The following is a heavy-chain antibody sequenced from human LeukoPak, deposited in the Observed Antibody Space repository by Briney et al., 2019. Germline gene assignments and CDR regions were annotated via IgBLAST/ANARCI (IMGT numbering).Heavy chain of an antibody. V-gene: IGHV4-34*01. CDR1: GGSFSGYY. D-gene: IGHD5-12*01. CDR3: ARDNVDFDY. CDR2: INHSGST. J-gene: IGHJ4*02. Sequence: SETLSLTCAVYGGSFSGYYWSWIRQPPGKGREWIGEINHSGSTNYNPSLKSRVTISVDTSKNKFYLKLSSVTAADTAVYYYARDNVDFDYWGQGTLVTVSS.